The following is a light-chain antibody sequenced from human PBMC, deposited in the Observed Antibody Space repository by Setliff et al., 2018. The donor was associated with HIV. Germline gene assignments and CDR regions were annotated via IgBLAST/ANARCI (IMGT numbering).Light chain of an antibody. Sequence: QSALTQPASVSGSPGQSITLSCTGTSSDVGSYNLVPWFQQHPGKAPKLIIYEVSKRPSGVSSRFSGSKSGNTASLTISGLQAEDEADYYCCSYAGRYTPYVFGTGTKVTVL. V-gene: IGLV2-23*02. CDR2: EVS. CDR3: CSYAGRYTPYV. J-gene: IGLJ1*01. CDR1: SSDVGSYNL.